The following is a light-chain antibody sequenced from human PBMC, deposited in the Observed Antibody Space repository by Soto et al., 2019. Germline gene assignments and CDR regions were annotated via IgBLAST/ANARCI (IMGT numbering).Light chain of an antibody. Sequence: EIVMTQSPAILSVSPGERATLSCRASQSGSSNLAWYQQKPGQTPRLLIYGASTRATGIPARFSGSGSGTELTLSISSLQSEDFEIYYCQQYNNWLLLSFGGGTKVDI. CDR3: QQYNNWLLLS. J-gene: IGKJ4*01. V-gene: IGKV3-15*01. CDR1: QSGSSN. CDR2: GAS.